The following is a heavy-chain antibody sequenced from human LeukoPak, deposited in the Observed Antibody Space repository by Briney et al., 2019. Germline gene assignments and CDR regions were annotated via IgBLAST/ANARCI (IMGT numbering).Heavy chain of an antibody. V-gene: IGHV3-30*02. CDR2: IRNDGTDR. CDR1: GFTFIRYG. D-gene: IGHD2-8*01. J-gene: IGHJ6*03. Sequence: PGGSLRLSCTASGFTFIRYGMSWVCQAPGKGLEWVAFIRNDGTDRYYADSVQGRFTISRDSSKNTLFLQMKSLRADDTAVYYCARGVLRGLDYFYMDVWGNGTTVTVSS. CDR3: ARGVLRGLDYFYMDV.